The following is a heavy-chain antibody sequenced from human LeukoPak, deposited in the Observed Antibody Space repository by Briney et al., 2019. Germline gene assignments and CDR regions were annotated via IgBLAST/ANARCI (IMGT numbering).Heavy chain of an antibody. J-gene: IGHJ3*02. CDR2: FSATDGRT. CDR3: ARAMIVAAGTGAFDI. Sequence: GGSLRLSCAASGFIFNTYAMTWVRLSPGKGLEWVSAFSATDGRTQYADSLKGRFTISRDNSKNTLYLQMNNLRAEDTGLYYCARAMIVAAGTGAFDIWGQGTMVTVSS. D-gene: IGHD6-13*01. CDR1: GFIFNTYA. V-gene: IGHV3-23*01.